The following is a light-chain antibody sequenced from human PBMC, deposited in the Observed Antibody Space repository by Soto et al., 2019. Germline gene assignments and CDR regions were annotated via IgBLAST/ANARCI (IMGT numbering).Light chain of an antibody. V-gene: IGKV3-20*01. J-gene: IGKJ4*01. CDR2: RAS. Sequence: EIVLTQSPDTLSLSPGERATLSCRASQSVSSSFLAWYHQKPGQAPRLLIYRASSRATGIPDRFTGSGSGTDFTLTISRLEPEDFAVYYCQQYEGSPLTFGGGTKGEIK. CDR1: QSVSSSF. CDR3: QQYEGSPLT.